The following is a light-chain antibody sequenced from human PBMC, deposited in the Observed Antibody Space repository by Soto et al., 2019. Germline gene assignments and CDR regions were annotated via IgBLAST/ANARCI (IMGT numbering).Light chain of an antibody. CDR3: QQYNKWPPLT. CDR1: QSVSSN. CDR2: GAS. Sequence: EIVMTPSPATLSVSPVERATLSCRASQSVSSNLAWYQQKPGQAPRLLIYGASTRTTGIPARFSGSGSGTEFTLTISSLQSEDFAVYYCQQYNKWPPLTFGGGTKVDI. J-gene: IGKJ4*01. V-gene: IGKV3-15*01.